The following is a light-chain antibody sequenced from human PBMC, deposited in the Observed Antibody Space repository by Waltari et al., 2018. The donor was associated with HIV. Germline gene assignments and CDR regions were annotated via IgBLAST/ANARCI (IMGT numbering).Light chain of an antibody. CDR2: EVN. Sequence: QSALTQPASVSGSPGQSITISCTGTSSDLGGYNYVSWYQQHPGKAPKLMIYEVNNRPSGVSNRFSGSKSGNTASLTISGLQAEDEADYYCSSYTSSNNWVFGGGTKLTVL. CDR1: SSDLGGYNY. V-gene: IGLV2-14*01. CDR3: SSYTSSNNWV. J-gene: IGLJ3*02.